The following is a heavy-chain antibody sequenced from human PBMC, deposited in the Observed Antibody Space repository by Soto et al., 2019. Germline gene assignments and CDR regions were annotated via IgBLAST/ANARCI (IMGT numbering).Heavy chain of an antibody. CDR3: AHRRITMRAFDI. CDR2: IYWDDDK. Sequence: QIALKESGPTLVKPTQTLTLTCTFSGFSLSTSGVGVGWICQPPGKALEWLALIYWDDDKRYSPSLKSRLTITKDTSKNQVVLTMTNMDPVDTATYYCAHRRITMRAFDIWGQGTMVTVSS. V-gene: IGHV2-5*02. D-gene: IGHD3-10*01. CDR1: GFSLSTSGVG. J-gene: IGHJ3*02.